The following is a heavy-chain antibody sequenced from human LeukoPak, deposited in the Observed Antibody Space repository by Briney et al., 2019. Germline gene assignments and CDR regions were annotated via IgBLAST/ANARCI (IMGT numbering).Heavy chain of an antibody. V-gene: IGHV1-46*01. CDR1: GYTFTSYY. J-gene: IGHJ4*02. CDR2: TNPSGGST. CDR3: ARDLSLTGATVDY. D-gene: IGHD4-11*01. Sequence: ASVKVFCKASGYTFTSYYIHWVRQAPGQGLEWMGITNPSGGSTIYAQKFQGRVTMTRDTSTSTVYMELSSLRSEDTAVYYCARDLSLTGATVDYWGQGTLVTVSS.